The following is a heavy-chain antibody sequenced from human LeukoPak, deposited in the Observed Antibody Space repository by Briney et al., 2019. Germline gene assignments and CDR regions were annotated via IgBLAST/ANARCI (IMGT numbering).Heavy chain of an antibody. CDR2: ISGSCGST. V-gene: IGHV3-23*01. CDR1: GFTFSSYG. Sequence: GGSLRLSCAASGFTFSSYGMSWVRQAPGKGLEGVSGISGSCGSTYYADSVKGRFTLSRDNSKNTLYLQMNSLRAEDTAVYYCAKDDRGAKDYDFLTGYYKRPYFFDYWGQGTLVTVSS. CDR3: AKDDRGAKDYDFLTGYYKRPYFFDY. J-gene: IGHJ4*02. D-gene: IGHD3-9*01.